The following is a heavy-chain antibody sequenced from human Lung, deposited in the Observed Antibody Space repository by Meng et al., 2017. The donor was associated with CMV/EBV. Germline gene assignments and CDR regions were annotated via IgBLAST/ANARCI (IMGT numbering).Heavy chain of an antibody. CDR1: GWSLSGYY. Sequence: SETLSLXCAVYGWSLSGYYWSWIRQPPGKGLEWIGEITHSGSTKYNPSLKSRVSISVDTSNNQFSLNVKSVIAADMGVYYCARGGREETYGPNFDAWDQGXLVTVSS. J-gene: IGHJ4*02. D-gene: IGHD3-10*01. CDR2: ITHSGST. V-gene: IGHV4-34*01. CDR3: ARGGREETYGPNFDA.